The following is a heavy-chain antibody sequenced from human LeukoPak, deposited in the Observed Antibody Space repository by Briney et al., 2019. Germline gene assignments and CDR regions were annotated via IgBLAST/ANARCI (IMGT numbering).Heavy chain of an antibody. J-gene: IGHJ6*02. Sequence: PGGSLRLSCAASGFTFNSYGMTWVRQAPGKGLEWVADISNDGSIKYYADSVKGRFAISRDNSKNTLYLQMSRLRAENTAVYFFAKDSAFLGWQCPSYGMDFWGQGTTVTVSS. CDR1: GFTFNSYG. D-gene: IGHD2/OR15-2a*01. CDR3: AKDSAFLGWQCPSYGMDF. V-gene: IGHV3-30*18. CDR2: ISNDGSIK.